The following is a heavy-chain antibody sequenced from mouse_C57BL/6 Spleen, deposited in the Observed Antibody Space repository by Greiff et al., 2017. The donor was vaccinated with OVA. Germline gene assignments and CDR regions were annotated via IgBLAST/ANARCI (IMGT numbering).Heavy chain of an antibody. D-gene: IGHD1-1*01. Sequence: QVQLQQPGAELVKPGASVKLSCKASGYTFTSYWMHWVKQRPGQGLEWIGMIHPNSGSTNYNEKFKSKATLTVDKSSSTAYMQLSSLTSKDSAVYYCARDYGSSYNSLVAYWGQGTLVTVSA. V-gene: IGHV1-64*01. CDR3: ARDYGSSYNSLVAY. J-gene: IGHJ3*01. CDR2: IHPNSGST. CDR1: GYTFTSYW.